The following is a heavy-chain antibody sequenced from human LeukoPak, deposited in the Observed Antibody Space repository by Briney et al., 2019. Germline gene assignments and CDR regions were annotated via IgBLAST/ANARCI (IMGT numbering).Heavy chain of an antibody. D-gene: IGHD3-16*02. CDR3: ARGGVIVFRFDP. Sequence: SETLSLTCAVYGGSFSGYYWSWIRQPPGKGLEWIGEINHSGSTNYNPSLKSRVTISVDTSKNQSSLKLSSVTAADTAVYYCARGGVIVFRFDPWGQGTLVTVSS. CDR1: GGSFSGYY. V-gene: IGHV4-34*01. CDR2: INHSGST. J-gene: IGHJ5*02.